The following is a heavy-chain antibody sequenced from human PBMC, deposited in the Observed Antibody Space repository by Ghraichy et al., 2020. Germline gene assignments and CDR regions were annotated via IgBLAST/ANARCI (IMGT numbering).Heavy chain of an antibody. Sequence: ASVKVSCKASGYTFTGYYMHWVRQAPGQGLEWMGWINPNSGCTNYAQKFQGRVTMTRDTSISAAYMELSRLRSDDTAMYYCARPNLGYCNSATCYTDYYYGMDVWGQGTTVTVSS. V-gene: IGHV1-2*02. J-gene: IGHJ6*02. CDR2: INPNSGCT. CDR1: GYTFTGYY. CDR3: ARPNLGYCNSATCYTDYYYGMDV. D-gene: IGHD2-2*02.